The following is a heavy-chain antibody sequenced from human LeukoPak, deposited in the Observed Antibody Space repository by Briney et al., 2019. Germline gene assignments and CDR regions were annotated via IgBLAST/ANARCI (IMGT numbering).Heavy chain of an antibody. CDR2: ITPSSSTI. D-gene: IGHD7-27*01. Sequence: GGSLRLSCAASGFTFSTYSMNWVRQAPGKGLEWVSYITPSSSTIYYADSVKGRFTISRDDAKNSLSLQMNSLRAEDTAIYYCARDHKDWGVFDYWGQGTLVTVSS. CDR1: GFTFSTYS. V-gene: IGHV3-48*04. J-gene: IGHJ4*02. CDR3: ARDHKDWGVFDY.